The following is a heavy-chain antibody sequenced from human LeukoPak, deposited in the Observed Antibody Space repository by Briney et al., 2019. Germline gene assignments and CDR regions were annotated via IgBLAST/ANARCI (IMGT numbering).Heavy chain of an antibody. CDR1: GFTFSSYA. D-gene: IGHD2-2*01. J-gene: IGHJ6*03. Sequence: GGSLRLSCAASGFTFSSYAMNWVRQAPGKGLEWVSAISGSGGSTYYADSVKGRFTISRDNSKNTLYLQMNSLRAEDTAVYYCAKESRYCSSTSCRDYYYYMDVWGKGTTVTVSS. CDR2: ISGSGGST. CDR3: AKESRYCSSTSCRDYYYYMDV. V-gene: IGHV3-23*01.